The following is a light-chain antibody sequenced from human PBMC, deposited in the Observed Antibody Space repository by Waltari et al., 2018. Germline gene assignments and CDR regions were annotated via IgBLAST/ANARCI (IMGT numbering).Light chain of an antibody. V-gene: IGLV3-1*01. CDR1: KLGNNF. J-gene: IGLJ2*01. Sequence: SYELTQPPSLSVSPGQTASITCSGNKLGNNFDYWYQQKPGQSPVLVMYEDRKRPSGIHERFSGSNSGNTATLTISGTQAMDEAVYYCQAWDSSTVVFGGGTKLTVL. CDR2: EDR. CDR3: QAWDSSTVV.